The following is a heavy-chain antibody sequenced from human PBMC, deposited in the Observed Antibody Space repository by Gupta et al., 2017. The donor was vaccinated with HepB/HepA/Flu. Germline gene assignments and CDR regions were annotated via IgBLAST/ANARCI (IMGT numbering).Heavy chain of an antibody. D-gene: IGHD3-10*01. CDR2: IKSKTFGGAT. J-gene: IGHJ4*02. CDR3: SYLAGGY. Sequence: EVYLVESGGGLVKPGGSLRLSCAASGFILSDAWMSWVRQAPGKGLEWVGRIKSKTFGGATDYAAAVKGRFTISRDDSKNTLYLQMNSLKTEDTAVYYCSYLAGGYWGQGTPVTVSS. V-gene: IGHV3-15*01. CDR1: GFILSDAW.